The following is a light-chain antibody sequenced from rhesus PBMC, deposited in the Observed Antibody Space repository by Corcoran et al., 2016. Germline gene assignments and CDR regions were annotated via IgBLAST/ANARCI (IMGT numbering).Light chain of an antibody. V-gene: IGKV1-28*03. CDR1: QGISSY. Sequence: DIQMTQSPSSLSTSVGDTVTITCRASQGISSYLNWFQQKQGTAPKLLIYDASSFESGVPSRFSGSGSGTDFTLTISSLQPEDFAAYSCLQRNSYPLTFGGGTKVEIK. J-gene: IGKJ4*01. CDR2: DAS. CDR3: LQRNSYPLT.